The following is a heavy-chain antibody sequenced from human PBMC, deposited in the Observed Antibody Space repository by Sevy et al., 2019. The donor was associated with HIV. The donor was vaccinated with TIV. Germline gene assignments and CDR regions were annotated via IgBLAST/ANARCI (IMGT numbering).Heavy chain of an antibody. CDR3: ARDRRTYYYDNSGYADY. V-gene: IGHV3-7*01. CDR1: GFGFSSYW. D-gene: IGHD3-22*01. J-gene: IGHJ4*02. Sequence: GGSLRLSCAASGFGFSSYWMSWVRQAPGKGLEWVANIKQDGSEKNYVDSVKGRFTISRDNAKNSLFLEMNSLRAEDTAEYFCARDRRTYYYDNSGYADYWGQGTLVTVSS. CDR2: IKQDGSEK.